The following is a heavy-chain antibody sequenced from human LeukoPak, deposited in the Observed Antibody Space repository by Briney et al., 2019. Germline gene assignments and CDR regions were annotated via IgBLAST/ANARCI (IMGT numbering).Heavy chain of an antibody. V-gene: IGHV3-21*01. CDR2: ISSSSSYI. J-gene: IGHJ6*03. CDR1: GFTFSSYS. Sequence: PGGSLRLSCAASGFTFSSYSMNWVRQAPGKGLEWVSSISSSSSYIYYADSVKGRFTISRDNAKNSLYLQINSLSAEDTAVYYCARAASRDSNYYMDVWGKGTTVTVSS. D-gene: IGHD4-11*01. CDR3: ARAASRDSNYYMDV.